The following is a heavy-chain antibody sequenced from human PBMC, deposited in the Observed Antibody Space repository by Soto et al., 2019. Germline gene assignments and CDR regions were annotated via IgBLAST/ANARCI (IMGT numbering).Heavy chain of an antibody. Sequence: QVQLVESGGGVVQPGRSLRLSCAASGFTFSSYAMHWVRQAPGKGLEWVAVISYDGSNKYYADSVKGRFTISRDNSKKTPYLQMNSRRAEDTSVYYCARPSGSLAASRFDYWGQGTLVTVSS. V-gene: IGHV3-30-3*01. CDR3: ARPSGSLAASRFDY. CDR1: GFTFSSYA. CDR2: ISYDGSNK. J-gene: IGHJ4*02. D-gene: IGHD6-6*01.